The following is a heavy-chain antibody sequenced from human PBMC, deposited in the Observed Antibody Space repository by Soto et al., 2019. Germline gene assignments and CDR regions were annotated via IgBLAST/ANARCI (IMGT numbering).Heavy chain of an antibody. J-gene: IGHJ4*02. D-gene: IGHD3-16*01. V-gene: IGHV3-11*06. CDR2: ISSSSSHI. CDR1: GFTFSDYY. CDR3: ARDLAFGGVIAF. Sequence: GGSLRLSCAASGFTFSDYYMSWIRQAPGKGLEWLSYISSSSSHIQYADSVKGRFTISRDNAKNSLYLQMDSLRAEDTAFYYCARDLAFGGVIAFWGQGILVTVSS.